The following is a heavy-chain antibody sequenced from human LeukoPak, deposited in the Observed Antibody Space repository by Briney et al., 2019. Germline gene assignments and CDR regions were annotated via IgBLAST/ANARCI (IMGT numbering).Heavy chain of an antibody. J-gene: IGHJ4*02. CDR1: GGSISSTNW. CDR3: ARSLAAVAGYYFDY. D-gene: IGHD6-19*01. V-gene: IGHV4-4*02. CDR2: IYHSGST. Sequence: PSGTLSLTCAVSGGSISSTNWWSWVRQPPGKGLEWIGQIYHSGSTNYNPSLKSRVTISVDKSKNQFSLKLSSVTAADTAVYYCARSLAAVAGYYFDYWGQGTLVTVSS.